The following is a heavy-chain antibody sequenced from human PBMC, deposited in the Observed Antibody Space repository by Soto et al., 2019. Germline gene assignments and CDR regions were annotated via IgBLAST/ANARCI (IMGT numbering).Heavy chain of an antibody. CDR3: ARGASSYYYYGMDV. Sequence: SQTLSLTCAISGDSVSSNSAAWNWIRQSPSRGLEWLGRTYYRSKWYNDYAVSVKSRITINPDTSKNQFSLQLNSMTPEDTAVDSCARGASSYYYYGMDVWGQGPAVTVSS. CDR1: GDSVSSNSAA. V-gene: IGHV6-1*01. J-gene: IGHJ6*02. D-gene: IGHD5-12*01. CDR2: TYYRSKWYN.